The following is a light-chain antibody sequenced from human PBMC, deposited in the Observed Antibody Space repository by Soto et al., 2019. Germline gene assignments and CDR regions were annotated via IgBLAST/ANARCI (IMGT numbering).Light chain of an antibody. J-gene: IGKJ5*01. CDR1: QNIKNY. V-gene: IGKV1-39*01. CDR2: ASS. Sequence: DIRMTQSPSSLSASVGDRVTITCRASQNIKNYLNWYQQKPGKAPKLLIYASSSLQSGVPSRFSGSGSEGDFILTISSLQSEYCTTFYCQLSYMTSITFGQGTRLEI. CDR3: QLSYMTSIT.